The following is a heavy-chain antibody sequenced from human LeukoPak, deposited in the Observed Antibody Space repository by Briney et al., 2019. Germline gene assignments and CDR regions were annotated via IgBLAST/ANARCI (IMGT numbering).Heavy chain of an antibody. CDR3: ARVGRSNFDY. Sequence: PGGSLRLSCAASGFTFSSYAMHWVRQAPGKGLEWVAVISYDGSNKYYADSVKGRFTISRDNSKNTLYLQMNSLRAEDTAVYYCARVGRSNFDYGGQGTLVTVSS. V-gene: IGHV3-30-3*01. J-gene: IGHJ4*02. CDR1: GFTFSSYA. CDR2: ISYDGSNK.